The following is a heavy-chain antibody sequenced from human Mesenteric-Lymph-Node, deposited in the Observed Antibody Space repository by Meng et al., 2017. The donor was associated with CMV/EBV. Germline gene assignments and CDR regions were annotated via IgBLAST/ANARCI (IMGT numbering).Heavy chain of an antibody. CDR1: GYTFTGYY. CDR3: AKDGKPYYYDSSGWYYIDY. J-gene: IGHJ4*02. Sequence: ASVKVSCKASGYTFTGYYMHWVRQAPGQGLEWMGWINPNSGGTNYAQKFQGRVTMTRDTSISTAYMELSRLRSDDTAVYYCAKDGKPYYYDSSGWYYIDYWGQGALVTVSS. CDR2: INPNSGGT. D-gene: IGHD3-22*01. V-gene: IGHV1-2*02.